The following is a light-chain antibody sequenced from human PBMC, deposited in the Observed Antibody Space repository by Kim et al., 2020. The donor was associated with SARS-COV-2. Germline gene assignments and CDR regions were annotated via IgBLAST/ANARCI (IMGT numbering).Light chain of an antibody. V-gene: IGKV1-5*03. CDR3: QPYDPYSTWT. Sequence: DIQMTQSPSTLSASVGDRVTITCRASQSIGTWVAWYQQKPGNAPKVLIYRTASLDSGVPSRFSGRGSGTEFTLTISSLQPDDFATYYCQPYDPYSTWTFGQGTKVDIK. CDR1: QSIGTW. J-gene: IGKJ1*01. CDR2: RTA.